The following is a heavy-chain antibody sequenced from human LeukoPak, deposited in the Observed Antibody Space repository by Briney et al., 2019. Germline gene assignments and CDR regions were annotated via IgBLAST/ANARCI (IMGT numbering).Heavy chain of an antibody. V-gene: IGHV3-30*12. Sequence: GGSLRLSCAASGFTFSSYGMHWVRQAPGKGLEWVAVIRYVGSDKYYADSVKGRFTISRDNSQNTMYLQMNSLRVEDTAVYYCARENDYALDYWGQGTLVTVSS. D-gene: IGHD4-17*01. CDR3: ARENDYALDY. CDR1: GFTFSSYG. J-gene: IGHJ4*02. CDR2: IRYVGSDK.